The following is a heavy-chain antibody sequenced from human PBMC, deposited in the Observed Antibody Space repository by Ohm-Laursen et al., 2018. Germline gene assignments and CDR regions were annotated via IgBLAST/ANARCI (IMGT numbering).Heavy chain of an antibody. Sequence: SLRLSCAASGFNFDDYAMHWVRQPPGKGLEWVSGISWNSGSITYADPVKGRFTISRDNAKNSLYLQMNSLRTEDTAFYYCAKVIDSSGYYTFADYWGQGTLVTVSS. V-gene: IGHV3-9*01. D-gene: IGHD3-22*01. CDR3: AKVIDSSGYYTFADY. CDR2: ISWNSGSI. J-gene: IGHJ4*02. CDR1: GFNFDDYA.